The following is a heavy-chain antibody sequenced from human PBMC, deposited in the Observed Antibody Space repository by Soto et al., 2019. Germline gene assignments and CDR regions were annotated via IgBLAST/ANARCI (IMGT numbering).Heavy chain of an antibody. J-gene: IGHJ6*02. CDR2: ISWDGGST. Sequence: GGSLRLSCAASGFTFDDYTMHWVRQAPGKGLEWVSLISWDGGSTYYADSVKGRFTISRDNSKNSLYLQMNSLRTEDTALYYCAKVNWNYRQLRFGDYYYGMDVWGQGTTVTVSS. V-gene: IGHV3-43*01. CDR3: AKVNWNYRQLRFGDYYYGMDV. CDR1: GFTFDDYT. D-gene: IGHD1-7*01.